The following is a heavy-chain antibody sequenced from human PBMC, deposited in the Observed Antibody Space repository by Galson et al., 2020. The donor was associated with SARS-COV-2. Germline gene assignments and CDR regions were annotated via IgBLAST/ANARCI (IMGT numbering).Heavy chain of an antibody. CDR1: GYTFTNYG. Sequence: ASVKVSCKASGYTFTNYGISWVRQAPGQGLEWVGWISAYNDNTNYAQKLQGRVTMTTDTSTSTAYMELRSLRSDDTAVYYCARDGQSSRGWAFDYWGQGTLLTVSS. CDR2: ISAYNDNT. J-gene: IGHJ4*02. D-gene: IGHD6-19*01. V-gene: IGHV1-18*01. CDR3: ARDGQSSRGWAFDY.